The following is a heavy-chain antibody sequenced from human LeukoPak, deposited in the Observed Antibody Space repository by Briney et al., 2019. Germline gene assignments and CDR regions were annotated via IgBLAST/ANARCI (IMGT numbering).Heavy chain of an antibody. J-gene: IGHJ6*03. D-gene: IGHD6-13*01. CDR2: INHSGST. Sequence: SETLSLTCAVYGGSFSGYYWSWIRQPPGKGLEWIGEINHSGSTNYNPSLKSRVTISVDTSKNQFSLKLSSVTAADTAVYYCARGPGIAYYYYYYMDVWGKGTTVTVSS. V-gene: IGHV4-34*01. CDR3: ARGPGIAYYYYYYMDV. CDR1: GGSFSGYY.